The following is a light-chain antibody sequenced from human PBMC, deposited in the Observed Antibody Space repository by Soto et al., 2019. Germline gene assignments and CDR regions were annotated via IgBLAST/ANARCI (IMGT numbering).Light chain of an antibody. CDR1: SSDVGGYNY. CDR2: EVS. J-gene: IGLJ1*01. Sequence: QSALTQPASVSGSPGQSITISCTGTSSDVGGYNYVSWYQQHPGKAPKLMIYEVSNRPSGVSNRFSGSKSGNTASLTISGLLAEEEADYYCSSSSSSSTLYVFGTGTKLTVL. V-gene: IGLV2-14*01. CDR3: SSSSSSSTLYV.